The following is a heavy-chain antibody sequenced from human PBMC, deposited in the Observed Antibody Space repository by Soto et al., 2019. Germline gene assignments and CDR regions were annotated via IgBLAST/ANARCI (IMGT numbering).Heavy chain of an antibody. Sequence: QVQLVQSGAEVKKPGSSVKVSCKASGGTFSSYTISWVRQAPGQGLEWMGRIIPILGIANYAQKFQGRVTITADKSTSTAYMELGSLRSEDTVVYYCARNQGGVGAFDIWGQGTMVTVSS. V-gene: IGHV1-69*02. CDR1: GGTFSSYT. CDR2: IIPILGIA. D-gene: IGHD1-26*01. CDR3: ARNQGGVGAFDI. J-gene: IGHJ3*02.